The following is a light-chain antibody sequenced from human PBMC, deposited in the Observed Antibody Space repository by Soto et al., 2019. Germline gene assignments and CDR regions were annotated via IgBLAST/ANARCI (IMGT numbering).Light chain of an antibody. J-gene: IGKJ2*01. CDR2: GAS. V-gene: IGKV3-20*01. CDR3: QQYGTSPPYT. Sequence: EIVLTQSPGTLSLSPGDRATLSCRASQSVNSNHLAWYQHKPGQAPRLLIYGASSRATGVSDRFSGSGSGTDFTLTVSRLEPEDFAVYYCQQYGTSPPYTFGQGTKLEIK. CDR1: QSVNSNH.